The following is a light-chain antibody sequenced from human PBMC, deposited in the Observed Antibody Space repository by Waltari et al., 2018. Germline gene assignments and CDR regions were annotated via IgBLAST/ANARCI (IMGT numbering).Light chain of an antibody. CDR3: AAWDDSLNGWV. CDR2: SNN. V-gene: IGLV1-44*01. Sequence: QSVLTPPPSASGTPGQTVTISCSGSSSNLGSNPVNWYQQLPGTAPKLLIYSNNQRPSGVPDRFSGSKSGTSASLAISGLQSEDEADYYCAAWDDSLNGWVFGGGTKLTVL. CDR1: SSNLGSNP. J-gene: IGLJ3*02.